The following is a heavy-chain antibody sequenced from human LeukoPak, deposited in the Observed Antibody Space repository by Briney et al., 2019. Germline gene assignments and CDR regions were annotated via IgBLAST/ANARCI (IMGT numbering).Heavy chain of an antibody. CDR3: AREGFYGSGSYYYFDY. V-gene: IGHV1-69*04. CDR1: GGTFSSYA. J-gene: IGHJ4*02. D-gene: IGHD3-10*01. CDR2: IIPILGIA. Sequence: GASVKVSCKASGGTFSSYAISWVRQAPGQGLEWMGRIIPILGIANYAQKFQGRVTITADKSTSTAYMELSSLRSEDTAVYYCAREGFYGSGSYYYFDYWGQGTLVTVSS.